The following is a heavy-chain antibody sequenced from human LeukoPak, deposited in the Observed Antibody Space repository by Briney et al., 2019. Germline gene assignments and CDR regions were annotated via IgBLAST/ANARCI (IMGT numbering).Heavy chain of an antibody. CDR2: IYYSGST. V-gene: IGHV4-61*01. J-gene: IGHJ2*01. Sequence: PSETLSLTCTVSGGSISSSSYYWGWIRQPPGKGLEWIGYIYYSGSTNYNPSLKSRVTISVDTSKNQFSLKLSSVTAADTAVYYCARESRDRGWYFDLWGRGTLVTVSS. CDR3: ARESRDRGWYFDL. CDR1: GGSISSSSYY.